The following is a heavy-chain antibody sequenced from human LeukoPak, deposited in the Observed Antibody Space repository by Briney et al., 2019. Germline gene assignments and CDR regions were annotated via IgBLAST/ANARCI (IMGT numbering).Heavy chain of an antibody. D-gene: IGHD2-21*02. CDR1: GGTFSSYA. CDR2: IIPILGIA. J-gene: IGHJ4*02. V-gene: IGHV1-69*04. CDR3: ANRVVTAGGLDYFDY. Sequence: SVKVSCKASGGTFSSYAISWVRQAPGQGLEWTGRIIPILGIANYAQKFQGRVTITADKSTSTAYMELSSLRSEDTAVYYCANRVVTAGGLDYFDYWGQGTLVTVSS.